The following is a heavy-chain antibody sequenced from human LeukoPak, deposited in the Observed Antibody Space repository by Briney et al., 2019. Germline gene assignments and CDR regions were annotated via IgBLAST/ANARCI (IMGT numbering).Heavy chain of an antibody. CDR3: AKDSSSHRYFDL. V-gene: IGHV3-30*18. Sequence: GGSLRLSCAASGFTFSSYGMHWVRQAPGKGLEWVAVISYDGSNKYYADSVKGRFTISRDNSKNTLYLQMNSLRAEDTAVYYCAKDSSSHRYFDLWGRGTLVGVSS. CDR1: GFTFSSYG. J-gene: IGHJ2*01. CDR2: ISYDGSNK.